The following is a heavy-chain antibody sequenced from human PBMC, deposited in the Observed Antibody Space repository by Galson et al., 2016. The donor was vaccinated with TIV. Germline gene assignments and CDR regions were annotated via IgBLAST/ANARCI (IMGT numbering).Heavy chain of an antibody. J-gene: IGHJ4*02. V-gene: IGHV3-23*01. CDR3: ARGGGYGDVYFNF. CDR2: IRLSGGRT. Sequence: SLRLSCAASGFTFSSYAMSWVRQAPGKGLEWVSAIRLSGGRTYYADSVKGRFTFSRDNSKNTLYLQMDRLRAEDTAVYYCARGGGYGDVYFNFWGQGSLVTVSS. D-gene: IGHD4-17*01. CDR1: GFTFSSYA.